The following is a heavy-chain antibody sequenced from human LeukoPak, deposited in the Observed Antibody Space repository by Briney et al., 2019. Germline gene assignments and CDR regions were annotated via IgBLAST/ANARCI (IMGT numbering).Heavy chain of an antibody. D-gene: IGHD3-22*01. CDR3: AKAISRYYYDSSGPYYFDS. CDR1: GFTFRDYY. V-gene: IGHV3-11*01. J-gene: IGHJ4*02. CDR2: ISTSGSTK. Sequence: GGSLRLSCAASGFTFRDYYMNWIRQAPGKGLEWVSYISTSGSTKYYADSVKGRFTISRDNAKNSLYLQMNSLRAEDTAVYYCAKAISRYYYDSSGPYYFDSWGQGTLVTVSS.